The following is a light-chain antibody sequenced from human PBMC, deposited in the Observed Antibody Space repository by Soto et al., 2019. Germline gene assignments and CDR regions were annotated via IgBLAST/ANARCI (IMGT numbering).Light chain of an antibody. CDR1: QSVSRY. V-gene: IGKV3-11*01. CDR2: HAS. Sequence: IVLTQSPATLSLSPGERATLSCRASQSVSRYLAWYQQKPGQAPRLLIFHASNRATGIPARYSGSGSGTDFTLTISSLEPEDFAVYYCQHRSIWPVSFGQGTRLEIK. J-gene: IGKJ5*01. CDR3: QHRSIWPVS.